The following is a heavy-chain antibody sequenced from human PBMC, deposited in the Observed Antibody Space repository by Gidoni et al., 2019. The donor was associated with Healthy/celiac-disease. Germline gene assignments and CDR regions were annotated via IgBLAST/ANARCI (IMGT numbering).Heavy chain of an antibody. CDR3: ARGFWGGRGHFDY. CDR1: GGTFSSYA. Sequence: QVQLVQSGAEVKKPGSSVKVSCKASGGTFSSYAISWVRQAPGQGLEWMGGIIPTFGTENTAQQCQARGTIPAEDPPGTAGLKQGSLELEAGPVYPCARGFWGGRGHFDYWGQGTLVTVSS. D-gene: IGHD3-16*01. J-gene: IGHJ4*02. CDR2: IIPTFGTE. V-gene: IGHV1-69*01.